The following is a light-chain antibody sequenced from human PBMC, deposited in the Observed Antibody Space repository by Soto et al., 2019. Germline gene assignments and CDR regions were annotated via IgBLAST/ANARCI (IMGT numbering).Light chain of an antibody. J-gene: IGKJ1*01. CDR1: QSVGSL. CDR3: QQSQT. V-gene: IGKV3-20*01. CDR2: GES. Sequence: EILLTQSPGTLSLSPGERAILSCRASQSVGSLLAWYQHNPGQAPRLLIYGESSRATGIPDRFSGSGSGTDFTLTISRLEHEDFAVYYCQQSQTFGQGTKVDIK.